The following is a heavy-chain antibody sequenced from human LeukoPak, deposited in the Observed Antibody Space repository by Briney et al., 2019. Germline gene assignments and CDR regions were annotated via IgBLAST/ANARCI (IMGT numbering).Heavy chain of an antibody. CDR3: ARDRSGSYLGGGSY. CDR2: ISAYNGNT. J-gene: IGHJ4*02. CDR1: GYTFTSYG. D-gene: IGHD1-26*01. V-gene: IGHV1-18*01. Sequence: GASVKVSCKASGYTFTSYGISWVRQAPGQGLEWMGWISAYNGNTNYAQKLQGRVTMTTDTSTSTAYMELRSLRSDDTAVYYCARDRSGSYLGGGSYWGQGTLVTVSS.